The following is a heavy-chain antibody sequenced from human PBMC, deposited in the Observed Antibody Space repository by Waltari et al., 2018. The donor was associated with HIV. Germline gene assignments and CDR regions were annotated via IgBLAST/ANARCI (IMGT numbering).Heavy chain of an antibody. V-gene: IGHV3-74*01. Sequence: EVQLVESGGGLVQPGGSMRLSCVASGFTFSNYWMHGVRQGPGKGLVWVSRLNGDESRVLYADSLKGRFTISRDNARNTLYLQMNSLRDEDTAVYYCARRHTSEGILDYWGQGTLVTVSS. CDR3: ARRHTSEGILDY. CDR1: GFTFSNYW. D-gene: IGHD6-19*01. CDR2: LNGDESRV. J-gene: IGHJ4*02.